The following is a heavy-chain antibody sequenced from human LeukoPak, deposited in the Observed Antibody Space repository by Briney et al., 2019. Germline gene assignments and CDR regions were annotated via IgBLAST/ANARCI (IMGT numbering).Heavy chain of an antibody. Sequence: GASVKVSCKASGYTFTGYYIHWVRQAPGQGLEWMGWINPNSGGTNYAQKFQGRVTMTRDTSISTAYVELSRLRSDDTAVYYCAPSSYLSGTYYFDYWGQGTLVTVSS. D-gene: IGHD3-10*01. CDR2: INPNSGGT. V-gene: IGHV1-2*02. CDR1: GYTFTGYY. J-gene: IGHJ4*02. CDR3: APSSYLSGTYYFDY.